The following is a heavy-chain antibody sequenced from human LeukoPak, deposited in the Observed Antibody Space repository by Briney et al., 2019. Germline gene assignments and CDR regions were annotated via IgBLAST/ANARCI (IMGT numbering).Heavy chain of an antibody. CDR3: ARGSYYDLSWGY. CDR2: ISYDGSNK. J-gene: IGHJ4*02. D-gene: IGHD3-22*01. Sequence: GGSLRLSCAASGFTFSSYAMRWVRQAPGKGLEWVAVISYDGSNKYYADSVKGRFTISRDNSKNTLYLQMNSLRAEDTAVYYCARGSYYDLSWGYWGQGTLVTVSS. V-gene: IGHV3-30-3*01. CDR1: GFTFSSYA.